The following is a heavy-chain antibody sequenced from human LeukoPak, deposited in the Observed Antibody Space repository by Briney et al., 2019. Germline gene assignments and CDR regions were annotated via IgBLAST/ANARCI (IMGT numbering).Heavy chain of an antibody. CDR1: GFTLSAYA. D-gene: IGHD6-13*01. J-gene: IGHJ4*02. Sequence: GGSLRLSCAASGFTLSAYAMHWVRQAPGKGLEWVALISYDGSNKYYADFVKGRFTISRDSSKNTLYLRVNSLRAEDTAVYYCAKEGLGSSWYPNYFDYWGKGTLVTVSS. V-gene: IGHV3-30*18. CDR3: AKEGLGSSWYPNYFDY. CDR2: ISYDGSNK.